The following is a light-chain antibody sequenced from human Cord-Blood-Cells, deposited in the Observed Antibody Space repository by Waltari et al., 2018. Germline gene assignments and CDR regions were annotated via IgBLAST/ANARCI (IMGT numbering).Light chain of an antibody. CDR1: QSVSSY. Sequence: EIVLTQSPATLSLSPGERATLSCRASQSVSSYLAWDQQKPGQAPRLLIYDASNRATGIPARFSGSGSGTDFTLTINSLEPEDFAVYYCQQRSNWPPLTFGGGTKVEIK. CDR3: QQRSNWPPLT. V-gene: IGKV3-11*01. J-gene: IGKJ4*01. CDR2: DAS.